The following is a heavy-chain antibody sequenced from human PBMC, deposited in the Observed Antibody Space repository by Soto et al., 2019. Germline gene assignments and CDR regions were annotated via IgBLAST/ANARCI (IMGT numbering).Heavy chain of an antibody. V-gene: IGHV4-39*01. D-gene: IGHD3-10*01. CDR2: IYYSGST. CDR1: GGSISSSSYY. Sequence: QLQLQESGPGLVKPSETLSLTCTVSGGSISSSSYYWGWIRQPPGKGLEWIGSIYYSGSTYYNPSLKSRVTISVDTSKNQFSLKLSSVTAADTAVYYCARRPWQTHGSFDYWGQGTLVTVSS. J-gene: IGHJ4*02. CDR3: ARRPWQTHGSFDY.